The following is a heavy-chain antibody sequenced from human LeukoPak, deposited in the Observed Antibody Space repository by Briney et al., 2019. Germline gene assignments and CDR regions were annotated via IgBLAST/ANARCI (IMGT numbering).Heavy chain of an antibody. D-gene: IGHD3-3*01. CDR2: FDPEDGET. J-gene: IGHJ5*02. CDR1: GYTLTELS. Sequence: ASVKVSCKVSGYTLTELSMHWVRQAPGKGLEWMGGFDPEDGETIYAQEFQGRVTMTEDTSTDTAYMELSSLRSEDTAVYYCATILRFLEWSSHWFDPWGQGTLVTVSS. CDR3: ATILRFLEWSSHWFDP. V-gene: IGHV1-24*01.